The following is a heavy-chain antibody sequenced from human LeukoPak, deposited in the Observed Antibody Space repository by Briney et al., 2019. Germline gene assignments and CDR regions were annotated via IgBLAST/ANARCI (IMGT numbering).Heavy chain of an antibody. V-gene: IGHV3-30*02. J-gene: IGHJ4*02. CDR1: GFTFSSYG. Sequence: QPGGSLRLPWAASGFTFSSYGMHWVRQAPGKGLEWVAFIRFDGSNKYYADSVKGRFTISRDNSKSTLYLQMNSLRAEDTAVYYCEKVFSGIRAAGMGNYWGQGTLVTVSS. CDR3: EKVFSGIRAAGMGNY. D-gene: IGHD6-13*01. CDR2: IRFDGSNK.